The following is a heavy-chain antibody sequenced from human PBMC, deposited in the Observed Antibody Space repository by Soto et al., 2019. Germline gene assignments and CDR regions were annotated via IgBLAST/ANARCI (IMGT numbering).Heavy chain of an antibody. D-gene: IGHD3-22*01. CDR1: GVTFSSYA. J-gene: IGHJ6*02. CDR3: TRSAGYYDSSGEYSGYYYYGNDG. Sequence: SLGLSCEASGVTFSSYAMSWFRQAPGQGLEWVGFIRSKAYGGTTEYAASVKGRFTISRDDSKSIAYLQMNSLKTEDTAVFYCTRSAGYYDSSGEYSGYYYYGNDGGVRGTPVT. V-gene: IGHV3-49*03. CDR2: IRSKAYGGTT.